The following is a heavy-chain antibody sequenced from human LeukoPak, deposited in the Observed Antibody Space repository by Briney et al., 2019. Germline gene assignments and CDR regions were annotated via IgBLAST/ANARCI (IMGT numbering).Heavy chain of an antibody. CDR3: AKGGFYGSGSYHPNWFDP. V-gene: IGHV3-9*01. CDR1: GFTFDDYA. CDR2: ISWNSGSI. D-gene: IGHD3-10*01. Sequence: GGSLRLSCAASGFTFDDYAMHWVRQAPGKGLEWVSGISWNSGSIGYADSVKGRFTISRDNAKNSLYLQMNSLRAEDTALYYCAKGGFYGSGSYHPNWFDPWGQGTLVTVSS. J-gene: IGHJ5*02.